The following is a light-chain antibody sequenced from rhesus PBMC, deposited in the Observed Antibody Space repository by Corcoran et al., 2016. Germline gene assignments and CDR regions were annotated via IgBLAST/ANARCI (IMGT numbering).Light chain of an antibody. CDR1: QSVSSY. CDR2: GAS. CDR3: YQQTGGYT. Sequence: QVILTQSPATLSLSPGERATLSCRASQSVSSYLAWYQQKPGQAPRLRIYGASSRATGLPDSFSGSGAGTDLPLTIRDLEPKDVRIYHCYQQTGGYTFGPGAKLDIK. V-gene: IGKV3-10*01. J-gene: IGKJ3*01.